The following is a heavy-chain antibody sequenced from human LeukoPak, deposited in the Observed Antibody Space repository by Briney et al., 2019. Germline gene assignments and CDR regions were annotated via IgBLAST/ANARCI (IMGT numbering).Heavy chain of an antibody. CDR1: GGSISSYY. CDR2: IYYSGST. V-gene: IGHV4-59*08. CDR3: ARHERARGQVY. Sequence: SETLSLTSTVSGGSISSYYWSWIRQPPGKGLEWIGYIYYSGSTNYNPSLKSRVTISVDTSKNQFSLKLSSVTAADAAVYYCARHERARGQVYWGQGTLVTVSS. D-gene: IGHD3/OR15-3a*01. J-gene: IGHJ4*02.